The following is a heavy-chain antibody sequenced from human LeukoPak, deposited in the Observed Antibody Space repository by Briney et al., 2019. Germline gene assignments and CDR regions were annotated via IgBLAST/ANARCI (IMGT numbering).Heavy chain of an antibody. CDR1: GFTFSTYA. J-gene: IGHJ4*02. Sequence: GGSLRLSCVASGFTFSTYAMTWVRQAPGKGLEWLSAISGGSESTYYADSVKGRFTISRDDSKNTLYLQMNSLRAEDTAVYYCAKNAVAGKAYFDYWGQGNLVTVSS. CDR2: ISGGSEST. V-gene: IGHV3-23*01. CDR3: AKNAVAGKAYFDY. D-gene: IGHD6-19*01.